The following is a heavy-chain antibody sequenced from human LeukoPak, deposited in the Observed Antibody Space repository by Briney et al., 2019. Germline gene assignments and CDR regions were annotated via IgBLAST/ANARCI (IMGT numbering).Heavy chain of an antibody. V-gene: IGHV3-23*01. D-gene: IGHD6-13*01. CDR3: ARGYYSSSRFDS. J-gene: IGHJ4*02. Sequence: GGSLRLSCAASGFTFSNYAMSWVRQAPGKGLEWVPAISGSGGSTHYADSVKGRFTISRDNAENTLYMRMNSLRPEDTAVYYCARGYYSSSRFDSWGQGTLVTVSS. CDR1: GFTFSNYA. CDR2: ISGSGGST.